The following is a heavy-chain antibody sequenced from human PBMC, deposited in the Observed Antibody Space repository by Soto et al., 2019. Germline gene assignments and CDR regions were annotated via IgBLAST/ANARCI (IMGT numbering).Heavy chain of an antibody. CDR2: IYSGGST. CDR3: ARQREPYYYGMDV. D-gene: IGHD1-1*01. CDR1: GFTVSGNY. Sequence: GGSLRLSCGASGFTVSGNYMIWVRQAPGKGLEWVSVIYSGGSTYYADSVKGRFTISRDNSKNTLYLQMNSLRAEDTAVYYCARQREPYYYGMDVWGQGTTVTVSS. V-gene: IGHV3-53*01. J-gene: IGHJ6*02.